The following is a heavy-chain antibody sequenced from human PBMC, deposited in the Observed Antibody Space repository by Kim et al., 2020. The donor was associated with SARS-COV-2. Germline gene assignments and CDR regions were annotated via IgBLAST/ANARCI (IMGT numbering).Heavy chain of an antibody. CDR1: GFTVSSNY. V-gene: IGHV3-53*01. CDR2: IFFAGGT. J-gene: IGHJ4*02. Sequence: GGSLRLSCAASGFTVSSNYMTWVRQAPGKGLEWVSVIFFAGGTFYTDSVKGRFTISRDNSKNTVDLQMNSLRAEDTAVYYCSRGSRPRREFDFRGQGTL. CDR3: SRGSRPRREFDF. D-gene: IGHD6-25*01.